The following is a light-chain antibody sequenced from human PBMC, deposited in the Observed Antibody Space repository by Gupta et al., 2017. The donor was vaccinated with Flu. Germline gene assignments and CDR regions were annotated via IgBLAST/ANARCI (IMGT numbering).Light chain of an antibody. CDR1: QSVSSN. J-gene: IGKJ1*01. V-gene: IGKV3-15*01. CDR3: QQYINWPPWT. CDR2: GAS. Sequence: ERATLSCRASQSVSSNLAWYQQKPGRAPRLLIYGASTRATGIPARFSGSGSGTEFTLTISSLQSEDFAVYYCQQYINWPPWTFGQGTKVEI.